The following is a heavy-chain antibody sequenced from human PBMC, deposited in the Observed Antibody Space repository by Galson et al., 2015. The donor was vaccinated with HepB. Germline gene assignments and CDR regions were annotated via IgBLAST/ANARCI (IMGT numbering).Heavy chain of an antibody. Sequence: LSLTCTVSGGSISSYYWSWIRQPAGKGLEWIGRIYTSGSTNYNPSLKSRVTMSVDTSKNQFSLKLSSVTAADTAVYYCARVYRYSSGWGDYYGMDVWGQGTTVTVSS. CDR1: GGSISSYY. CDR2: IYTSGST. V-gene: IGHV4-4*07. CDR3: ARVYRYSSGWGDYYGMDV. D-gene: IGHD6-19*01. J-gene: IGHJ6*02.